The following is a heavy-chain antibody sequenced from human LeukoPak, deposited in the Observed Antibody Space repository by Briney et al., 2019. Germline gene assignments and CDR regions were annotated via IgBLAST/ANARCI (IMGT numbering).Heavy chain of an antibody. CDR3: AHIPPTGYSFGSYYFDY. CDR2: IYWDDDK. D-gene: IGHD5-18*01. J-gene: IGHJ4*02. Sequence: SGPTLVKQTQTLTLTCSFSGFSLSTSGVGVGWIRQPQEKALEWLALIYWDDDKWYSPSLKSGLTITKDTSQNQVVLTMTNMDPVDTATYYCAHIPPTGYSFGSYYFDYWGQGTLVTVSS. V-gene: IGHV2-5*02. CDR1: GFSLSTSGVG.